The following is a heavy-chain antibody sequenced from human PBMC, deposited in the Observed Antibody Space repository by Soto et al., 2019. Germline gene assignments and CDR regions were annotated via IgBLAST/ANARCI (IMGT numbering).Heavy chain of an antibody. J-gene: IGHJ6*03. Sequence: GGSLRLSCAASGFTFSSYAMSWVRQAPGKGLEWVSAISGSGGSTYYADSVKGRFTISRDNSKNTLYLQMNSLRAEDTAVYYCAKEGRGWDIVVVPAAFHPYYYYMDVWGKGTTVTVSS. V-gene: IGHV3-23*01. CDR1: GFTFSSYA. CDR2: ISGSGGST. CDR3: AKEGRGWDIVVVPAAFHPYYYYMDV. D-gene: IGHD2-2*01.